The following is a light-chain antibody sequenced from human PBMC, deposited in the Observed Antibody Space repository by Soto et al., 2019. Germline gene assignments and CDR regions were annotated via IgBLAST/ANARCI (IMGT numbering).Light chain of an antibody. CDR1: QRIGSY. CDR2: DAS. Sequence: EIVLTQSPGTLSLSPGERATLSCRASQRIGSYLAWYQQKPGQTPRLLIYDASNRATGIPARFSGSGSGTAFTLTISSLGPEDFAVYYCQQRSNWPPTWTFDQGTKVEIK. V-gene: IGKV3-11*01. CDR3: QQRSNWPPTWT. J-gene: IGKJ1*01.